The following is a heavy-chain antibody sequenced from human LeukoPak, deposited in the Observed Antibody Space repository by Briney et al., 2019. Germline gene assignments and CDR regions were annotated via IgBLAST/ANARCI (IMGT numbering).Heavy chain of an antibody. J-gene: IGHJ4*02. V-gene: IGHV1-18*01. CDR2: ISAYNGNT. CDR3: ARDPDLHYYDSSGYYYVLDY. D-gene: IGHD3-22*01. Sequence: ASVKVSCKASGYTFTSYGISCVRQAPGQGLEWMGWISAYNGNTNYAQKLQGRVTMTTDTSTSTAYMELRSLRSDDTAVYYCARDPDLHYYDSSGYYYVLDYRGQGTLVTVSS. CDR1: GYTFTSYG.